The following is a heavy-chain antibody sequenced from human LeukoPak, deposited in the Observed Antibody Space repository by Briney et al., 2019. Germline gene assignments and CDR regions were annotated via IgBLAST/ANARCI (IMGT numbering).Heavy chain of an antibody. CDR1: GFTFSSYD. D-gene: IGHD3-16*01. CDR2: IGTAGDT. J-gene: IGHJ6*02. V-gene: IGHV3-13*01. Sequence: GGSLRLSCAASGFTFSSYDMHWVPEATGKGLEWVSAIGTAGDTYYPGSVKGRFTISRENAKNSLYLQMNSLRAGDTAVYYCAREGGHGMDVWGQGTTVTVSS. CDR3: AREGGHGMDV.